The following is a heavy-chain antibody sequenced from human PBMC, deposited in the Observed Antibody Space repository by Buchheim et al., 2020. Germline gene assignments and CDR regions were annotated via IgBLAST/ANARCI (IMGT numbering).Heavy chain of an antibody. CDR3: TSPDIVVVPAAMSGKYYYYGMDV. Sequence: EVQLVESGGGLVQPGGSLKLSCAASGFTFSGSAMHWVRQASGKGLEWVCRIRSKVNRYAPAYAASVKGRFTISRDDSKNTAYLQMNSLKTEDTTVYYCTSPDIVVVPAAMSGKYYYYGMDVWGQGTT. J-gene: IGHJ6*02. V-gene: IGHV3-73*02. CDR2: IRSKVNRYAP. CDR1: GFTFSGSA. D-gene: IGHD2-2*01.